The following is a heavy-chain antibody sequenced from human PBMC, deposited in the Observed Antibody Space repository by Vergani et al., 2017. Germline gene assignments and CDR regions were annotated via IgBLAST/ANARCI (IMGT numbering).Heavy chain of an antibody. J-gene: IGHJ4*02. CDR3: ARETRFWSGYDY. Sequence: QVQLQESGPGLVKPSQTLSLTCTVSGGSISSGNYYWSWIRQPAGKGLEWIGRIYTSGSTNYNPSLKSRVTISVDTSKNQFSLKLSSVTAADTAVYYCARETRFWSGYDYWGQGTLVTVSS. CDR2: IYTSGST. D-gene: IGHD3-3*01. CDR1: GGSISSGNYY. V-gene: IGHV4-61*02.